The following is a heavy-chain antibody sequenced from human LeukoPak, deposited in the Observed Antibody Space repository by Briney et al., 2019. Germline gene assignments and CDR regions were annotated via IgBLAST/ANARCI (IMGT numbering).Heavy chain of an antibody. J-gene: IGHJ6*02. D-gene: IGHD6-19*01. Sequence: ASVKVSCKASGYIFTNYAMNWVRQAPGQGLEWMGWINPNSGGTNYAQKFQGWVTMTRDTSISTAYMELSRLRSDDTAVYYCARVAAVAARDGMDVWGQGTTVTVSS. CDR3: ARVAAVAARDGMDV. V-gene: IGHV1-2*04. CDR1: GYIFTNYA. CDR2: INPNSGGT.